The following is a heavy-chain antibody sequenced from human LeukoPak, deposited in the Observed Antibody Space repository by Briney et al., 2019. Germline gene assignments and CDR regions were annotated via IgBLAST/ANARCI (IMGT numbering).Heavy chain of an antibody. CDR1: GYTFTSYG. CDR3: AREGDDYGDSPLDY. V-gene: IGHV1-18*01. J-gene: IGHJ4*02. Sequence: ASVKASCKASGYTFTSYGISWVRQAPGQGLEWMGWISAYNGNTNYAQKLQGRVTMTTDTSTSTAYMELRSLRSDDTAVYYCAREGDDYGDSPLDYWGQGTLVTVSS. D-gene: IGHD4-17*01. CDR2: ISAYNGNT.